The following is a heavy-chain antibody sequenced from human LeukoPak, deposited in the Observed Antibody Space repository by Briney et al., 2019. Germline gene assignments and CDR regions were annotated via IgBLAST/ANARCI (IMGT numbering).Heavy chain of an antibody. CDR3: ARLRTPIKDFWSAEPY. V-gene: IGHV1-2*02. D-gene: IGHD3-3*01. J-gene: IGHJ4*02. CDR2: INPNSGGT. Sequence: ASVKVSCKASGYTFTGYYMHWVRQAPGQGLEWMGWINPNSGGTNYAQKFQGRATMTRDTSISTAYMELSRLRSDDTAVYYCARLRTPIKDFWSAEPYWGQGTLVTVSS. CDR1: GYTFTGYY.